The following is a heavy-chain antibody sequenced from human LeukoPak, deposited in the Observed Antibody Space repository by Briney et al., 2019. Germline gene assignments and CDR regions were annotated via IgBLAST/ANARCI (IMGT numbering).Heavy chain of an antibody. CDR2: INHSGST. CDR3: ARGRGVLLWFGELAGMDV. Sequence: SETLSLTCAVYGGSFSGYYWSWIRQPPGKGLEWIGEINHSGSTNYNPSLKSRVTISVDTSKNQFSLKLSSVTAADTPVYYCARGRGVLLWFGELAGMDVWGQGTTVTVSS. V-gene: IGHV4-34*01. J-gene: IGHJ6*02. CDR1: GGSFSGYY. D-gene: IGHD3-10*01.